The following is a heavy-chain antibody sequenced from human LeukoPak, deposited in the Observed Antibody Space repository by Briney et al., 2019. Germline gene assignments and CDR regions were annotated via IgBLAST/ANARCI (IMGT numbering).Heavy chain of an antibody. V-gene: IGHV1-69*05. D-gene: IGHD2-2*01. CDR2: IIPIFGTA. CDR3: ARLAGYCSSTSCMGY. Sequence: SVKVSCKASGGTFSSYAISWVRPAPGQGLEWMGGIIPIFGTANYAQKFQGRVTITTDESTSTAYMELSSLRSEDTAVYYCARLAGYCSSTSCMGYWGQGTLVTVSS. CDR1: GGTFSSYA. J-gene: IGHJ4*02.